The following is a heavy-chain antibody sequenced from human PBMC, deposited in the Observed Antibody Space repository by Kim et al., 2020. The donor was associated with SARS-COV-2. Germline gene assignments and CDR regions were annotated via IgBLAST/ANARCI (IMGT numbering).Heavy chain of an antibody. D-gene: IGHD3-10*01. CDR1: GGTFSSYT. V-gene: IGHV1-69*02. Sequence: SVKVSCKASGGTFSSYTISWVRQAPGQGLEWMGRIIPILGKANYAQKFQGRVTITADKSTSTAYMELSSLRSEDTAVYYCARQCLVRRVTAYYGMDAWGQGTTVTVSS. CDR3: ARQCLVRRVTAYYGMDA. CDR2: IIPILGKA. J-gene: IGHJ6*02.